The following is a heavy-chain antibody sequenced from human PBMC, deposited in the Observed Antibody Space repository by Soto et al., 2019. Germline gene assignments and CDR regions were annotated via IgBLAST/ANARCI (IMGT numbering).Heavy chain of an antibody. V-gene: IGHV4-34*01. J-gene: IGHJ4*02. CDR3: ARVGDVGNSDY. D-gene: IGHD4-4*01. CDR1: GGSFSGYY. CDR2: INHSGST. Sequence: QVQLQQWGAGLLKPSETLSLTCAVYGGSFSGYYWSWIRQPPGKGLEWIGEINHSGSTNSNPSLTSRVNISVDTSKTQFSLQLSYVTAADTAVYYCARVGDVGNSDYWGQGTLVTVSS.